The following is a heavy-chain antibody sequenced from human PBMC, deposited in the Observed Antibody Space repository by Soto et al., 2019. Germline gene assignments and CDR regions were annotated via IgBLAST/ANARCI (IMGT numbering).Heavy chain of an antibody. CDR2: IRSKAYGGTT. CDR3: TRDRVLYYYYYGMDV. J-gene: IGHJ6*02. V-gene: IGHV3-49*04. CDR1: GFTFGDYA. Sequence: GGSLRLSCTASGFTFGDYAMSWVRQAPGKGLEWVGFIRSKAYGGTTEYAASVKGRFTISRDDSKSIAYLQMNSLKTEDTAVYYCTRDRVLYYYYYGMDVWGQGTTVTVSS.